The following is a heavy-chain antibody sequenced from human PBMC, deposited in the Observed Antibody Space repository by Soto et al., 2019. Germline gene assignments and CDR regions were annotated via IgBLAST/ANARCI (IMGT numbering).Heavy chain of an antibody. D-gene: IGHD3-10*01. CDR1: GFTFVSYG. Sequence: GGLIRVPCAASGFTFVSYGMHWVRQAPGKGLEWVAVISYDGSNKYYADSVKGRFTISRDNSKNTLYLQMNSLRAEDTAVYYCAKDKTMVRGVFDYWGQGTLVTVSS. CDR3: AKDKTMVRGVFDY. V-gene: IGHV3-30*18. J-gene: IGHJ4*02. CDR2: ISYDGSNK.